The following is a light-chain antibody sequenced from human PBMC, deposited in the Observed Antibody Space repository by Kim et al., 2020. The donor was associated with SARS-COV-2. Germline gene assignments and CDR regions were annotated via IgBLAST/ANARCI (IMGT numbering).Light chain of an antibody. Sequence: DIVMTQSPDSLSVSLGERATINCKSSQSVLYSSNNKNYLAWYQQKPGQPPKLLLYWASTRESGVPDRFSGSGSGTDFTLTISSLQPEDVAFYYCQQYYSTWTFGQGTKVDIK. CDR2: WAS. CDR1: QSVLYSSNNKNY. CDR3: QQYYSTWT. V-gene: IGKV4-1*01. J-gene: IGKJ1*01.